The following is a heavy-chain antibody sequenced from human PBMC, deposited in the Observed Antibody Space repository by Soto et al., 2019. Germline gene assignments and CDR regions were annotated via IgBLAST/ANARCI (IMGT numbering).Heavy chain of an antibody. CDR3: AHLGLTGTTVWFDP. V-gene: IGHV2-5*02. Sequence: QITLKESGPTLVKPTQTLTLTCTFSGFSLSTRGVGVGWIRQPPGKALEWLALIYWDDDKRYSPSLKSRLTNIQDTTKNQVVLTMTNMDPVDTATYYCAHLGLTGTTVWFDPWGQGTLVTVSS. D-gene: IGHD1-7*01. CDR1: GFSLSTRGVG. J-gene: IGHJ5*02. CDR2: IYWDDDK.